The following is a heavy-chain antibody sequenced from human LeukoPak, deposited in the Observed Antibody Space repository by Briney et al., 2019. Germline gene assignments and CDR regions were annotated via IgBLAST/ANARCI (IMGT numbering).Heavy chain of an antibody. CDR2: IKSKTDGGTT. J-gene: IGHJ4*02. Sequence: GGSLRLSCAASGFTFSNAWMSWVRQAPGKGLEWVGRIKSKTDGGTTENAAPVKGRFTISRDNAKNSLYLQMNSLRAEDTAVYYCARSSWEYYFDYWGQGTLVTVSS. CDR3: ARSSWEYYFDY. CDR1: GFTFSNAW. D-gene: IGHD6-13*01. V-gene: IGHV3-15*01.